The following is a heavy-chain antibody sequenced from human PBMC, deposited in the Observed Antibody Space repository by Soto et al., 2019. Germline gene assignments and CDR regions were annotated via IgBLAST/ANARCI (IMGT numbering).Heavy chain of an antibody. J-gene: IGHJ4*01. CDR2: MYAGGDT. CDR1: GLSVSDNY. V-gene: IGHV3-53*01. D-gene: IGHD2-21*01. CDR3: VSRIPSWVFDY. Sequence: EVQLVESGGALIQPGGSLRLSCGASGLSVSDNYMGWVRQAPGRGLEWVSVMYAGGDTHYADSVKGRFTISRDKSENTLYLQMNSLRDEDTGVYFCVSRIPSWVFDYWGQGTLVTVSS.